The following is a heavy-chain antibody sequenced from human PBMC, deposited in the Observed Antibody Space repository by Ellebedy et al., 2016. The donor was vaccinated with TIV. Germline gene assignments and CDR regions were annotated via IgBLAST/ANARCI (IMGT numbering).Heavy chain of an antibody. CDR2: IDPNDSYA. Sequence: PGGSLRLSWKGSAYGFTIYWISWVRQMPGKGLEWMGRIDPNDSYASYSPSFQGHVTMSADKSINTAYLQWSSLKAADSAIYYCARTRSGYDNFDYWGQGTLVTVSS. J-gene: IGHJ4*02. CDR3: ARTRSGYDNFDY. D-gene: IGHD5-12*01. V-gene: IGHV5-10-1*01. CDR1: AYGFTIYW.